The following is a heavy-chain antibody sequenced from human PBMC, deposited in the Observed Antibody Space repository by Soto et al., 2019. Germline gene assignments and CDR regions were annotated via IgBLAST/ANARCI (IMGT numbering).Heavy chain of an antibody. D-gene: IGHD3-10*01. CDR2: ISGSGGST. V-gene: IGHV3-23*01. CDR1: GFTFSSYA. J-gene: IGHJ4*02. CDR3: AKDQHGSGSYTPASFDY. Sequence: GGSLRLSCAASGFTFSSYAMSWVRQAPGKGLEWVSAISGSGGSTYYADSVKGRFTISRDNSKNTLYLQMNSLRAEDTAVYYCAKDQHGSGSYTPASFDYWGQGTLVTVSS.